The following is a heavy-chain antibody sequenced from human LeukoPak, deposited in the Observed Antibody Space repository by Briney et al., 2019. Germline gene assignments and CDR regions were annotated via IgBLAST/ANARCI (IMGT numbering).Heavy chain of an antibody. J-gene: IGHJ6*02. Sequence: ASVKVSCKASGYTFTSYDINWVRQATGQGLEWMGWMNPNSGNTGYAQKSQGRVTMTRNTSITTTYMELSSLRSEDTAVYYCARGVHPTVTTPSRRMDVWGQGTTVTVSS. CDR2: MNPNSGNT. CDR3: ARGVHPTVTTPSRRMDV. CDR1: GYTFTSYD. V-gene: IGHV1-8*01. D-gene: IGHD4-17*01.